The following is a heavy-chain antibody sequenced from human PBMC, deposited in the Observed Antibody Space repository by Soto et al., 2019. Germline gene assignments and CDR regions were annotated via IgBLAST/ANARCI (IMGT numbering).Heavy chain of an antibody. Sequence: QVQLVQSGAEVKKPGASVKVSCKASGYTFTSYAMHWVRQAPGQRLEWMGWINAGNGNTKYSQKLQGSVTIPRDTSASTAYMELSSLRSEDTAVYYCASDRWANWFDPWGQGTLVTVSS. CDR1: GYTFTSYA. CDR3: ASDRWANWFDP. V-gene: IGHV1-3*01. CDR2: INAGNGNT. J-gene: IGHJ5*02.